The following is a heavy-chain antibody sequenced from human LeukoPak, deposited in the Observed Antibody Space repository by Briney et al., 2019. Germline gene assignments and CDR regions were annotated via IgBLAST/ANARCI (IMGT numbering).Heavy chain of an antibody. CDR2: IYSGGST. CDR3: ATGYSSSRYHY. V-gene: IGHV3-53*01. Sequence: GGSLRLSCAASGFTVSSNYMSWVRQAPGKGLEWVSVIYSGGSTFYADSVRGRFTTSRDNFKNTLYLQMNSLRAEDTAVYYCATGYSSSRYHYWGQGTLVTVSS. J-gene: IGHJ4*02. CDR1: GFTVSSNY. D-gene: IGHD6-13*01.